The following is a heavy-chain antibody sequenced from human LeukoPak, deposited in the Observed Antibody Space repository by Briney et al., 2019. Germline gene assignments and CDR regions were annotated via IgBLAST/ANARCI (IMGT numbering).Heavy chain of an antibody. CDR2: IYPGDSDT. J-gene: IGHJ5*02. D-gene: IGHD3-3*01. CDR3: ARRRREWLLRANWFDP. V-gene: IGHV5-51*01. CDR1: GYSFTSYW. Sequence: GESLKISCKGSGYSFTSYWIGWVRQMPGKGLEWMGIIYPGDSDTRYSPSFQGQVTISADKSISTAYLQWSSLKASDTAMYYCARRRREWLLRANWFDPWGQGILVTVSS.